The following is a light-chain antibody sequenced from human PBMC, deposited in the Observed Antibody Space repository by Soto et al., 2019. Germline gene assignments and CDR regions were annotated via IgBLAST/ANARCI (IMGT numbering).Light chain of an antibody. CDR3: AAWDDSLNRGV. J-gene: IGLJ2*01. CDR2: YDD. V-gene: IGLV1-36*01. Sequence: QSVLTQPTSVSEAPRQRVTISCSGSSSNIGNNAVNWYQQLPGKAPKLLIYYDDLLPSGVSDRFSGSKSGTSASLAISGLQSEDEADYYCAAWDDSLNRGVFGGGTQLTVL. CDR1: SSNIGNNA.